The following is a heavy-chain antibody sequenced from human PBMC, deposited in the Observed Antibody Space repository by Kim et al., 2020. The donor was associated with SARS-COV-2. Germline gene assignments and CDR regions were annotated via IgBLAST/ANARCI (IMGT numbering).Heavy chain of an antibody. CDR2: IYYSGST. D-gene: IGHD3-22*01. J-gene: IGHJ6*02. CDR1: GGSISSYY. V-gene: IGHV4-59*01. Sequence: SETLSLTCTVSGGSISSYYWSWIRQPPGKGLEWIGYIYYSGSTNYNPSLKSRVTISVDTSKNQFSLKLSSVTAADTAVYYCARVGGGDSSGYYLSYYYYGMDVWGQGTTVTVSS. CDR3: ARVGGGDSSGYYLSYYYYGMDV.